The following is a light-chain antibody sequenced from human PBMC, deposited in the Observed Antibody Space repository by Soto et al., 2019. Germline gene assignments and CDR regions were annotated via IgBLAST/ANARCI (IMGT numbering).Light chain of an antibody. CDR1: QDISNN. J-gene: IGKJ2*01. V-gene: IGKV1-33*01. CDR3: QHYDTLPLPVYT. CDR2: DAS. Sequence: DIQMTQSPSSLSASVGDRVTITCQASQDISNNLNWYQQKSGKAPKVLIYDASTLAAGVPSRFSGSGSGTDFALTISGLQPEDFATYYCQHYDTLPLPVYTFGQGTKLEI.